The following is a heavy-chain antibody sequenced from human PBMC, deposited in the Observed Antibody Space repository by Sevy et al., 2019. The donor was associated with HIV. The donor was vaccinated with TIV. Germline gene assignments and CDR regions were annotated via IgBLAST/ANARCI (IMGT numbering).Heavy chain of an antibody. V-gene: IGHV4-34*01. J-gene: IGHJ5*02. D-gene: IGHD2-2*01. CDR2: INHSGST. Sequence: SETLSLTCAVYGGSSSGYYWNWIRHPPGKALEWIGEINHSGSTNYNPSLKSRVTISVDTSKNQFSLKLNSVTAADTAVYYCARAPPVVVVPGAPSWFDPWGQGTLVTVSS. CDR1: GGSSSGYY. CDR3: ARAPPVVVVPGAPSWFDP.